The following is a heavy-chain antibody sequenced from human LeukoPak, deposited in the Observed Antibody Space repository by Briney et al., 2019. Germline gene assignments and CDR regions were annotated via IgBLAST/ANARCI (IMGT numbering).Heavy chain of an antibody. D-gene: IGHD5-18*01. Sequence: GGSLRLSCAASGFTFSSYWMSWVRQAPGKGLEWVANIKQDGSVKYYVDSVKGRFTISRDNAKNSLYLQMNSLRPEDTALYYCAKGLEVGYSYGYDYWGQGTLVTVSS. CDR1: GFTFSSYW. CDR2: IKQDGSVK. V-gene: IGHV3-7*03. J-gene: IGHJ4*02. CDR3: AKGLEVGYSYGYDY.